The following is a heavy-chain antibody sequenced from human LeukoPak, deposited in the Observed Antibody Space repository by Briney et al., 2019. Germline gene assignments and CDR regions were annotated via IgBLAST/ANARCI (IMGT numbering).Heavy chain of an antibody. D-gene: IGHD3-22*01. J-gene: IGHJ4*02. CDR2: IYSSGST. V-gene: IGHV4-4*07. CDR3: AREVRSSGYSLDY. CDR1: GGSISSYH. Sequence: PSETLSLTCTVSGGSISSYHWSWIRQPAGKGLEWIGRIYSSGSTNYNPSLKSRVTISVDTSKNQFSLKLRSVTAADTAVYYCAREVRSSGYSLDYWGQGTLVTVSS.